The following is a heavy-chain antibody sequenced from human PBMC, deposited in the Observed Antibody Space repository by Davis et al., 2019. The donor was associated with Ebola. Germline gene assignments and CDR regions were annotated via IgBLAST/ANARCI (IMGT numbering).Heavy chain of an antibody. CDR1: GFTFSSYA. Sequence: GGSLRLSCAASGFTFSSYAMSWVRQAPGKGLEWVSAISGSGGTTYYADSVKGRFTISRDNSKNTLYLQMNSLRAEDTAVYYCARDTPMIVVVVGMDVWGQGTTVTVSS. V-gene: IGHV3-23*01. D-gene: IGHD3-22*01. CDR2: ISGSGGTT. J-gene: IGHJ6*02. CDR3: ARDTPMIVVVVGMDV.